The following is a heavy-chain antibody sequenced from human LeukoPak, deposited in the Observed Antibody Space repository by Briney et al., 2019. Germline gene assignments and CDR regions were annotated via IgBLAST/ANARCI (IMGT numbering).Heavy chain of an antibody. CDR2: IYTSGST. Sequence: PSETLCLTCTVSGGSISSGSYYWSWVRQPAGKGLEWIGRIYTSGSTNYNPSLKSRVTISVDTSKNQFSLKLSSVTAADTAVYYCAVDDYSNTEYFQHWGQGTLVTVSS. V-gene: IGHV4-61*02. CDR1: GGSISSGSYY. D-gene: IGHD4-11*01. CDR3: AVDDYSNTEYFQH. J-gene: IGHJ1*01.